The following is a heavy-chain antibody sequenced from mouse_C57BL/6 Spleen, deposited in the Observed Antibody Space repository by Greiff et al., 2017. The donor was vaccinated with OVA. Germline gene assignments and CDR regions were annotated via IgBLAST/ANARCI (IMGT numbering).Heavy chain of an antibody. CDR2: IYPGDGDT. V-gene: IGHV1-82*01. Sequence: QVQLQQSGPELVKPGASVKISCKASGYAFSSSWMNWVKQRPGKGLEWIGRIYPGDGDTNYNGKFKGKATLTADKSSSTAYMQLSSLTSEDSAVYFCARTGTTVVANYYAMDYWGQGTSVTVSS. CDR3: ARTGTTVVANYYAMDY. D-gene: IGHD1-1*01. CDR1: GYAFSSSW. J-gene: IGHJ4*01.